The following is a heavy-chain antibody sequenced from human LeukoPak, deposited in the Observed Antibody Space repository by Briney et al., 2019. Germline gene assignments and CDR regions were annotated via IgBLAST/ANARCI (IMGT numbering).Heavy chain of an antibody. Sequence: SGPTLVKPTQTLTLTCTFSGFSLSTSGVGVGWIRQPPGKALEWLALIYWNDDKRYSPSMKSRLTITKDTSKNQVVLTMTNMDPVDTATYYCAHRIVGATPFGYWGQGTLVTVSS. J-gene: IGHJ4*02. V-gene: IGHV2-5*01. CDR2: IYWNDDK. D-gene: IGHD1-26*01. CDR1: GFSLSTSGVG. CDR3: AHRIVGATPFGY.